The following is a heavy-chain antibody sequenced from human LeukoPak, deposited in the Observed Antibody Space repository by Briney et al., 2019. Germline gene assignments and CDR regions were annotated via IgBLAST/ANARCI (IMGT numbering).Heavy chain of an antibody. J-gene: IGHJ4*02. Sequence: GGSLRLSCAASGFTFNSYLMSWVRQAPEKGPEWLANIRQDGSDKQYVDSVKGRFTISRDNAKNSLYLQMNSLSAEDTAVYYCARHSRGSPIDDWGQGTLVTVSS. V-gene: IGHV3-7*01. D-gene: IGHD2-15*01. CDR2: IRQDGSDK. CDR3: ARHSRGSPIDD. CDR1: GFTFNSYL.